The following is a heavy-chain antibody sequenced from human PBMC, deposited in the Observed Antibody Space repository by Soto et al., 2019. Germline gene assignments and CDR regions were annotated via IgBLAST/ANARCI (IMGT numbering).Heavy chain of an antibody. CDR1: GFTFSDYY. CDR2: ISSSGTTI. Sequence: GQLVESGGGLVKHGGSLRLSCAASGFTFSDYYMSWIRQVPGTGLEWLSYISSSGTTIYYADSVKGRFTISRDNGKNSLYLQMNSLGAEDTAVYYCARETRLRWTHYWGPGNLVTVSS. J-gene: IGHJ4*02. D-gene: IGHD4-17*01. V-gene: IGHV3-11*01. CDR3: ARETRLRWTHY.